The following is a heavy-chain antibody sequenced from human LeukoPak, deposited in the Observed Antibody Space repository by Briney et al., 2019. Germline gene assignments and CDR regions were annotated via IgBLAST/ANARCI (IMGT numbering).Heavy chain of an antibody. D-gene: IGHD3-3*01. Sequence: AGGSLRLSCAASGFTFSSYAMNWVRQAPGKGLEWVSSISGGSRNIRHADSVKGRLTTSRDNSQNTLYLQRNGLRAEETAVYYCAKDEGTAIFGVIIPDLYFDLWGRGTLVTVSS. CDR3: AKDEGTAIFGVIIPDLYFDL. V-gene: IGHV3-23*01. CDR1: GFTFSSYA. J-gene: IGHJ2*01. CDR2: ISGGSRNI.